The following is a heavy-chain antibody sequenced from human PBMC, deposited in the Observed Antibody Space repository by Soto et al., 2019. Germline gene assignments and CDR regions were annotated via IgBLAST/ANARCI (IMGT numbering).Heavy chain of an antibody. D-gene: IGHD6-13*01. CDR3: ARSPPRMAAETQFDP. J-gene: IGHJ5*02. Sequence: QVQLVQSGAEVRKPGASVKISCKASGYTFTSYAIHWLRQAPGQRLEWMGWINGGAGDTRYSVNFQGRVTFTRDTAATTAFMDLSSLSSAETAVDYCARSPPRMAAETQFDPWGQGTLVTVSS. CDR2: INGGAGDT. CDR1: GYTFTSYA. V-gene: IGHV1-3*01.